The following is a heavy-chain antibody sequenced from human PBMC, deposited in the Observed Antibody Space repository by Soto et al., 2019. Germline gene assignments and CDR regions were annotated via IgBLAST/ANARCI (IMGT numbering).Heavy chain of an antibody. CDR2: IIPIFGTA. CDR3: ARCMVRGGSPDYYYYGMDV. CDR1: GGTFSSYA. J-gene: IGHJ6*02. D-gene: IGHD3-10*01. V-gene: IGHV1-69*01. Sequence: QVQLVQSGAEVKKPGSSVKVSCKASGGTFSSYAISWVRQAPGQGLEWMGGIIPIFGTANYAQKFQGRVTITADESTSTAYMELSSLRSEDTAVYYCARCMVRGGSPDYYYYGMDVWGQGTTVTVSS.